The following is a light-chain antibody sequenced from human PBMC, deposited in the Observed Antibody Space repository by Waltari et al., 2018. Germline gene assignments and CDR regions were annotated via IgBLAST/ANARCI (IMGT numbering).Light chain of an antibody. J-gene: IGKJ1*01. CDR2: GAS. CDR3: QQYATSWT. V-gene: IGKV3-20*01. CDR1: QIVSSNY. Sequence: EIVLTLSPGTLSLSPGERATLSCMASQIVSSNYLAWYQQKPGQTPWLLIYGASSRDTVIPDRFSGSGSVTDFTLTISRLEPEDFAVYYCQQYATSWTFGQGTKVEIK.